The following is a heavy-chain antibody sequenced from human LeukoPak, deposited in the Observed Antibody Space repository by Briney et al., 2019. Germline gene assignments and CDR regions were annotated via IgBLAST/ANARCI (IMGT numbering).Heavy chain of an antibody. D-gene: IGHD3-10*01. Sequence: ASVKVSCKASGGTFSSYAISWVRQAPGQGLEWMGGIIPIFGTANYAQKFQGRVTITADKSTSTAYMVLSSLRSEDTAVYYCARTMGYYGSGSYYNLDYWGQGTLVTVSS. V-gene: IGHV1-69*06. J-gene: IGHJ4*02. CDR1: GGTFSSYA. CDR2: IIPIFGTA. CDR3: ARTMGYYGSGSYYNLDY.